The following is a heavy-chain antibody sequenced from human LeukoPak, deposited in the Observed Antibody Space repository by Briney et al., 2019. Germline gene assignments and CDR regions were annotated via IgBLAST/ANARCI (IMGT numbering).Heavy chain of an antibody. Sequence: GGSLRLFCAVSGITLSNYGMSWVRQAPGKGLEWVAGISDSGGRTNYADSVKGRFTISRDNPKNTLYLQMNSLRAEDTAVYFCAKRGVVIRVILVGFHKEAYYFDSWGQGALVTVSS. CDR3: AKRGVVIRVILVGFHKEAYYFDS. CDR1: GITLSNYG. V-gene: IGHV3-23*01. D-gene: IGHD2-21*01. J-gene: IGHJ4*02. CDR2: ISDSGGRT.